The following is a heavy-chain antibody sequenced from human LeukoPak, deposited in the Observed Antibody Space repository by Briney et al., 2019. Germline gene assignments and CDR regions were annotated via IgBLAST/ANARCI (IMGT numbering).Heavy chain of an antibody. Sequence: ASVKVSCKASGYTFTGYYMHWVRQAPGQGLEWMGGIIPIFGTANYAQKFQGRVTITADKSTSTAYMELSSLRSEDTAVYYCARAGSYRGYFDYWGQGTLVTVSS. CDR2: IIPIFGTA. V-gene: IGHV1-69*06. J-gene: IGHJ4*02. CDR1: GYTFTGYY. D-gene: IGHD1-26*01. CDR3: ARAGSYRGYFDY.